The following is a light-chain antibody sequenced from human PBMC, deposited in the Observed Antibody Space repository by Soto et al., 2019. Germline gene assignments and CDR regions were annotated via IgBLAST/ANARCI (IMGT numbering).Light chain of an antibody. J-gene: IGLJ3*02. CDR3: QSYDSDNQV. Sequence: NFMLTQPHSVSESPGKTVTISCTRSSGSIASNYVQWYQQRPGSSPTTVIYDDNQRPSGVPDRFSGPIDSSSNSASLTITGLKTADEADYYCQSYDSDNQVFGGGTKLTVL. CDR2: DDN. V-gene: IGLV6-57*01. CDR1: SGSIASNY.